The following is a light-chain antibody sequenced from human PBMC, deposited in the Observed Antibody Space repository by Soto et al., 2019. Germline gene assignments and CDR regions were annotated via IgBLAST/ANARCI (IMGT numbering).Light chain of an antibody. CDR2: DVS. Sequence: QSALTQPASVSGSPGQSITISCTGTSSDVGGYNYVSWYQQHPGKAPKLMIYDVSNRPSGVSNRFSGSKSGNTAFLTISGLQAEDEADYYRSSYTSSSTLVFGGGTKLTVL. CDR1: SSDVGGYNY. J-gene: IGLJ2*01. CDR3: SSYTSSSTLV. V-gene: IGLV2-14*01.